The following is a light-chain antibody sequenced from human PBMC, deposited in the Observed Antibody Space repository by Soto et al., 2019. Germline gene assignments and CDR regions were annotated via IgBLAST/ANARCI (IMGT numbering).Light chain of an antibody. CDR3: HQRQSWPRT. Sequence: EIVLTQSPATLSSFPGDRVTLSCRASQYINTRLAWYQHRPGQAPRLLIYQTSIRAAGIPARFSASGTGTDFTLTISDVQPADFAVYYCHQRQSWPRTFGQGTKVDIK. J-gene: IGKJ1*01. V-gene: IGKV3-11*01. CDR1: QYINTR. CDR2: QTS.